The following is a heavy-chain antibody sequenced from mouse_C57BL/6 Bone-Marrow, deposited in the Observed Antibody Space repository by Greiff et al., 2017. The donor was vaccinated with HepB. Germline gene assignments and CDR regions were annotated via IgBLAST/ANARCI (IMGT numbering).Heavy chain of an antibody. J-gene: IGHJ1*03. D-gene: IGHD1-1*01. V-gene: IGHV5-6*02. CDR1: GFTFSSDG. CDR3: ARRDYGPYFDV. CDR2: IRSGGSYT. Sequence: EVKLVESGGDLVKPGGSLKLSCAASGFTFSSDGMSWVRQTPDKRLEWVATIRSGGSYTYYPDSVKGRFTISRDNAKNTLYLQMSRLKSEDTAMYYCARRDYGPYFDVCGTGTTGTVSS.